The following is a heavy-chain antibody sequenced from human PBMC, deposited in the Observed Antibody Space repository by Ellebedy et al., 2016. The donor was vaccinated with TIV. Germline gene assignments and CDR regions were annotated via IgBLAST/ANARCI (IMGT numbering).Heavy chain of an antibody. J-gene: IGHJ4*02. CDR3: ASYYYDDSGYHSPDY. D-gene: IGHD3-22*01. CDR1: GFILSTNY. V-gene: IGHV3-66*01. Sequence: GESLKISCAASGFILSTNYMSWVRQAPGKGLEWVSVIYPGGTTNYADSVKGRFTISRDNSKKTVYLQMNSLRAEDTAVYYCASYYYDDSGYHSPDYWGPGTLVTVSS. CDR2: IYPGGTT.